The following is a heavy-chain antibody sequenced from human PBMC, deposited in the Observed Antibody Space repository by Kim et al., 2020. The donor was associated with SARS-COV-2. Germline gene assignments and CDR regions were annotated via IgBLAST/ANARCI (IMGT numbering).Heavy chain of an antibody. CDR1: GFTFNDYP. D-gene: IGHD3-10*01. J-gene: IGHJ5*02. CDR3: AKGLHSGSYYGCFDP. V-gene: IGHV3-43*02. Sequence: GGSLRLSCVASGFTFNDYPMKWVRLVPGKGLEWVSLINGDGGSTYYADSVKGRFTISRDNSKNSLDLQMKSLRIEDTALYYCAKGLHSGSYYGCFDPSGKGTLVRVSS. CDR2: INGDGGST.